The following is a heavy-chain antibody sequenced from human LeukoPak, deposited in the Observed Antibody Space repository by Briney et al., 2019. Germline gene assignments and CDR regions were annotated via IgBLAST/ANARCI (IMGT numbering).Heavy chain of an antibody. Sequence: ASVKVSCKASGYTFTTYAMHWVRQAPGQRLEWMGWISPDNGNTKYSQKFQGRVSITRDTSASTAYMELSSLRSEDTAVYYCAVREVTACLDPWGQGTLVTVSS. CDR2: ISPDNGNT. D-gene: IGHD3-10*01. J-gene: IGHJ5*02. CDR1: GYTFTTYA. V-gene: IGHV1-3*01. CDR3: AVREVTACLDP.